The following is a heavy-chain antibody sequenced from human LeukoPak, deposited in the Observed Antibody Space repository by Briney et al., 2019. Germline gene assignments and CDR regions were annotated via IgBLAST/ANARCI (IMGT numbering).Heavy chain of an antibody. Sequence: AASVKVSCKASGYTFTGYYMHWVRQATGQGLEWMGWINPNSGGTNYAQKFQGRVTMTRDTSISTAYMELSRLRSDDTAVYYCAREFKRWLQLSLDYWGQGTLVTVSS. J-gene: IGHJ4*02. CDR1: GYTFTGYY. CDR2: INPNSGGT. V-gene: IGHV1-2*02. D-gene: IGHD5-24*01. CDR3: AREFKRWLQLSLDY.